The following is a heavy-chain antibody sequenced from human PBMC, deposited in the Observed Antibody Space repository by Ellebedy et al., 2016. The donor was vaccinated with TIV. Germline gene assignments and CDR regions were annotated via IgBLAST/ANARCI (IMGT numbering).Heavy chain of an antibody. J-gene: IGHJ4*02. CDR1: GFTFENYA. CDR2: ISGFEQTT. V-gene: IGHV3-20*04. D-gene: IGHD2-2*01. CDR3: AREGDCSSTSCYGGGDFDY. Sequence: PGGSLRLSCAASGFTFENYAMHWVRQVPGKGLEWVSGISGFEQTTQYADSVNGRFTISRDNAKNSLYLQMNSLRAEDTAVYYCAREGDCSSTSCYGGGDFDYWGQGTLVTVSS.